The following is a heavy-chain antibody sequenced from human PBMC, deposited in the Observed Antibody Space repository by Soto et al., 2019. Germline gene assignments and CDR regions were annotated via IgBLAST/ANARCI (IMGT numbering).Heavy chain of an antibody. Sequence: QVQLVQSGAEVKKPGASVKVSCKASGYTFTSYGISWVRQAPGQGLEWMGWISAYNGNTNYAQKLQGRVTMTTDTSTSTAYMELRSLRYDATAVYYCARDEGGERLLEWLPHYYYYGMDVWGQGTTVTVSS. CDR3: ARDEGGERLLEWLPHYYYYGMDV. CDR1: GYTFTSYG. V-gene: IGHV1-18*01. CDR2: ISAYNGNT. D-gene: IGHD3-3*01. J-gene: IGHJ6*02.